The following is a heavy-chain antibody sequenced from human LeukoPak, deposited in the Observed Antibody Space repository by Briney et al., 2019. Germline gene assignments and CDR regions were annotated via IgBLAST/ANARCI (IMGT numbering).Heavy chain of an antibody. CDR3: ARSGELSLYHDY. J-gene: IGHJ4*02. CDR2: IYHSGST. D-gene: IGHD3-16*02. CDR1: GGSFSGYY. V-gene: IGHV4-34*01. Sequence: SETLSLTCAVYGGSFSGYYWSWIRQPPGKGLEWIGEIYHSGSTNYNPSLKSRVTISVDTSKNQFSLKLSSVTAADTAVYYCARSGELSLYHDYWGQGTLVTVSS.